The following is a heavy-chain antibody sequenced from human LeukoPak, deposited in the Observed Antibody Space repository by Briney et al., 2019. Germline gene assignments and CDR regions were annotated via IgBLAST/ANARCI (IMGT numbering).Heavy chain of an antibody. Sequence: GASLQISCQRSGSSFTSYWIGWVRPLPGKGREWMGISYPGDSDTRYSPSFQGQVTISADKSISTANLQWSSLKASDTAMYYCARWGMTATNTPLRDYWGQGTLVTVSS. D-gene: IGHD2-21*02. CDR2: SYPGDSDT. V-gene: IGHV5-51*01. J-gene: IGHJ4*02. CDR3: ARWGMTATNTPLRDY. CDR1: GSSFTSYW.